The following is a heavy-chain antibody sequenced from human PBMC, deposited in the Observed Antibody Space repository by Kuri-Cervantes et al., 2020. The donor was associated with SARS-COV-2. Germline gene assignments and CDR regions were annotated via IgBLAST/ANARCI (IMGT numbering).Heavy chain of an antibody. J-gene: IGHJ6*02. V-gene: IGHV3-30*03. D-gene: IGHD3-10*01. CDR1: GFAFSGSA. Sequence: GGSLRLSCEASGFAFSGSAMHWVRQAPGKGLEWVALISSDGSIRHYGDSVKGRFIISREDSKNTLYLQMNSLRVEDTAVYYCARAGSGNYYITFYYFGLDVWGQGITVTVSS. CDR2: ISSDGSIR. CDR3: ARAGSGNYYITFYYFGLDV.